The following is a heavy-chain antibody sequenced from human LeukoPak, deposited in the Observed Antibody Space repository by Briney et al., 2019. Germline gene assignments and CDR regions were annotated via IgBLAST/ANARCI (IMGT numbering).Heavy chain of an antibody. CDR1: GGSISSSSYY. J-gene: IGHJ6*03. CDR2: IYYSGST. Sequence: SETLSLTCTVSGGSISSSSYYWGWIRQPPGKGLGWIGSIYYSGSTYYNPSLKSRVTISVDTSKNQFSLKLSSVTAADTAVYYCASIVGFYYYYMDVWGKGTTVTISS. CDR3: ASIVGFYYYYMDV. V-gene: IGHV4-39*07. D-gene: IGHD3-16*02.